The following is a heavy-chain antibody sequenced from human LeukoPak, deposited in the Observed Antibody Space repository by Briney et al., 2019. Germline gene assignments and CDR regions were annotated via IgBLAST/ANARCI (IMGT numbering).Heavy chain of an antibody. Sequence: GASLRLSCAASGFTFSTYAISWVRQAPGKGLEWVSAISGSGTNTYYADSVKGRFTISRDNSKNTLYLQMNSLRAEDTAVYFCAKVPNSGNYYYFDYWGQGTPVTVSS. CDR2: ISGSGTNT. CDR3: AKVPNSGNYYYFDY. CDR1: GFTFSTYA. J-gene: IGHJ4*02. D-gene: IGHD1-26*01. V-gene: IGHV3-23*01.